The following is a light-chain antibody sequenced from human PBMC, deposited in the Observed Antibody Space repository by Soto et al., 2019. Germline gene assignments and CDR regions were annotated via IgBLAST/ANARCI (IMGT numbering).Light chain of an antibody. J-gene: IGKJ1*01. V-gene: IGKV3-15*01. CDR1: QCVSSN. Sequence: EIVMTQFPASLCVSVGERPTLSCRASQCVSSNFAWYQQKPGPAPRLLIYGASTTATGIPTRFSGSGSVTKFTLTISSLQSEDFAVYYCQQYNNWPPPWTFGQGTKVDIK. CDR3: QQYNNWPPPWT. CDR2: GAS.